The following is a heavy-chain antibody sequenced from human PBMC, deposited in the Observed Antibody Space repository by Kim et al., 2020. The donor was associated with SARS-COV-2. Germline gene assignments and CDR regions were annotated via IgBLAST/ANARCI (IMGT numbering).Heavy chain of an antibody. Sequence: SETLSLTCTVSGGSISSSSYYWGWIRQPPGKGLEWIGSIYYSGSTYYNPSLKSRVTISVDTSKNQFSLKLSPVTAADTAVYYCARGGRRVGAPNVVWFDPWGQGTLVTVSS. D-gene: IGHD1-26*01. CDR3: ARGGRRVGAPNVVWFDP. J-gene: IGHJ5*02. CDR2: IYYSGST. V-gene: IGHV4-39*07. CDR1: GGSISSSSYY.